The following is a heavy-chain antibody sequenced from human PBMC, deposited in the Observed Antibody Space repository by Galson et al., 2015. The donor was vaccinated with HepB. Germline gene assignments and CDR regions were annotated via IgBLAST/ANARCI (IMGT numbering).Heavy chain of an antibody. J-gene: IGHJ5*02. CDR3: ARGRQPRGAARIAARPYWFDP. Sequence: SVKVSCKASGYTFTSYDINWVRQATGQGLEWMGWMNPNSGNTGYAQKFQGRVTMTRNTSISTAYMELSSLRSEDTAVYYCARGRQPRGAARIAARPYWFDPWGQGTLVTVSS. CDR2: MNPNSGNT. CDR1: GYTFTSYD. V-gene: IGHV1-8*01. D-gene: IGHD6-6*01.